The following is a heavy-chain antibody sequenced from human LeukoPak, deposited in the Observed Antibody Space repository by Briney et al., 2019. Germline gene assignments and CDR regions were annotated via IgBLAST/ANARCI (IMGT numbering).Heavy chain of an antibody. CDR3: ARESYYDSSGYSEINWFDP. CDR2: INHSGST. CDR1: GGSFSGYY. D-gene: IGHD3-22*01. Sequence: SETLSLTCAVYGGSFSGYYWSWIRQPPGKGLEWIGEINHSGSTNYNPSLKSRVTISVDTSKNQFSLKLSSVTAADTAVYYCARESYYDSSGYSEINWFDPWGQGTLVTVSS. J-gene: IGHJ5*02. V-gene: IGHV4-34*01.